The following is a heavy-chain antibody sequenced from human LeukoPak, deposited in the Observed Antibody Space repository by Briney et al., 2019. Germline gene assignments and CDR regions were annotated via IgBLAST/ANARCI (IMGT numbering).Heavy chain of an antibody. CDR3: ARGGPITMIPGNWFDP. D-gene: IGHD3-22*01. V-gene: IGHV6-1*01. CDR2: TYYRSKWYN. Sequence: SQTLSLTCAISGDSVSSNSAAWTWIRQSPSRGLEWLGRTYYRSKWYNDYAVAVKSRITINPDTSKNQFSLQLNSVTPEDTAVYYCARGGPITMIPGNWFDPWGQGTLVTVSS. CDR1: GDSVSSNSAA. J-gene: IGHJ5*02.